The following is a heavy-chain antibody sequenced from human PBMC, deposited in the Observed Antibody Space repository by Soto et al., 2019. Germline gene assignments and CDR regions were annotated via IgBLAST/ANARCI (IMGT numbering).Heavy chain of an antibody. Sequence: QVQLVQSGAEVKKPGSSVKVSCKASGGTFSSHAISWVRQAPGQGLEWMGGIIPIFGTAKYAQNFQGRVTITAYESTSTPNMELSSLRSEDTAVYYCASGLRLGELSFSYWGQGTLVTVSS. CDR2: IIPIFGTA. CDR3: ASGLRLGELSFSY. J-gene: IGHJ4*01. CDR1: GGTFSSHA. V-gene: IGHV1-69*01. D-gene: IGHD3-16*02.